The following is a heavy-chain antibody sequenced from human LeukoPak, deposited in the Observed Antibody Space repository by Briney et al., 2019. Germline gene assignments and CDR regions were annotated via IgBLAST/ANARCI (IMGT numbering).Heavy chain of an antibody. V-gene: IGHV1-2*02. Sequence: GASVKVSCKASGYTFPANYMHWVRQAPGQGLEWMGWINPNSGGSNCAQKFQGRVTMTRETSVSTAYMEMSRLSSDDTAVYYCARVQVSDDNWGFFAYWGQGTLVTVSS. J-gene: IGHJ4*02. CDR2: INPNSGGS. CDR1: GYTFPANY. D-gene: IGHD1-1*01. CDR3: ARVQVSDDNWGFFAY.